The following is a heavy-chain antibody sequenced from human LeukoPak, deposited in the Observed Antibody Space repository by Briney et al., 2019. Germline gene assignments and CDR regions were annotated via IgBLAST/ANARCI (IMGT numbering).Heavy chain of an antibody. J-gene: IGHJ3*02. Sequence: GGSLRLSCAASGFSVSSYYMSWVRQAPGKGLEWVSVIHSGGTTYYGDSVKGRFIISRDNSKNTLYLQMNSLRVEDTAVYYCARYEYQLLGAFDIWGQGTMVTVSS. CDR3: ARYEYQLLGAFDI. CDR1: GFSVSSYY. V-gene: IGHV3-66*01. D-gene: IGHD2-2*01. CDR2: IHSGGTT.